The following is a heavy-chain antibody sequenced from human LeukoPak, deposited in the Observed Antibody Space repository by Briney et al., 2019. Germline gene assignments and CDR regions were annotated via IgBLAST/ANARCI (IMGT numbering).Heavy chain of an antibody. D-gene: IGHD3-16*01. J-gene: IGHJ4*02. CDR3: AKSRVLFSSTWYPLDF. V-gene: IGHV3-74*01. CDR1: GFTFSSYW. Sequence: GGSLRLSCAASGFTFSSYWMHWVRQAPGKGLVWVSRINSDGSSTSYADSVKGQFTISRDNRKKTLYLHMNSLRADDTAVYYCAKSRVLFSSTWYPLDFWGQGTLVAVSS. CDR2: INSDGSST.